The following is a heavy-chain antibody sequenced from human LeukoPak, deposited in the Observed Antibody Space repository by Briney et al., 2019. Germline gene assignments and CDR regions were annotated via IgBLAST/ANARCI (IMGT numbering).Heavy chain of an antibody. D-gene: IGHD1-20*01. CDR3: ARACITGTRVDY. CDR1: GGTFSSYA. Sequence: ASVKVSCKASGGTFSSYAISWVRQAPGQGLEWMGRIIPIFGTANYAQKFQGRVTITTDESTSTAYMELSSLRSEDTAVYYCARACITGTRVDYWGQGTLVTVSS. CDR2: IIPIFGTA. J-gene: IGHJ4*02. V-gene: IGHV1-69*05.